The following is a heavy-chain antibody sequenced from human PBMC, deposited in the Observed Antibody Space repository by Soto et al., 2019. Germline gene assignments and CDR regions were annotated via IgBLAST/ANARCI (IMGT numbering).Heavy chain of an antibody. CDR1: GGTFTIFA. D-gene: IGHD5-12*01. CDR2: IIPIIGTT. Sequence: QVQLVQSGAEVKKPGSSVKVSCKASGGTFTIFAVSWVRQAPGQGLEWMGGIIPIIGTTNYAQRFQGRITISGDESTSTADMELSSLKSEDTAMYYCVRDLGSGYDPGNYWGQGTLVTVSS. CDR3: VRDLGSGYDPGNY. J-gene: IGHJ4*02. V-gene: IGHV1-69*12.